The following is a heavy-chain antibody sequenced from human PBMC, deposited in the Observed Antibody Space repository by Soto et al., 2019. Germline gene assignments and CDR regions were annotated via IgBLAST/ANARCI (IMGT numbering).Heavy chain of an antibody. CDR3: TRDLPRGDLTYYDFWSGYLNFDY. J-gene: IGHJ4*02. CDR2: IRSKAYGGTT. Sequence: PWGVLRLSCTASGFTFGDYAMSWVRQAPGKGLEWVGFIRSKAYGGTTEYAASVKGRFTISRDDSKSIAYLQMNSLKTEDTAVYYCTRDLPRGDLTYYDFWSGYLNFDYWGQGTLVTVS. V-gene: IGHV3-49*04. CDR1: GFTFGDYA. D-gene: IGHD3-3*01.